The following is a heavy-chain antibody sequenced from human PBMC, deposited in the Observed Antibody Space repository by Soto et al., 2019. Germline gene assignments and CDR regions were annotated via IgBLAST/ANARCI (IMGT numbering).Heavy chain of an antibody. Sequence: LSLTCTVSGGSISSYYWSWIRQPPGKGLEWIGYIYYSGSTNYNPSLKSRVTISVDTSKNQFSLKLSSVTAADTAVYYCARVIGYSSSPALIYYYYYGMDVWGQGTTVTVSS. D-gene: IGHD6-6*01. CDR2: IYYSGST. J-gene: IGHJ6*02. CDR1: GGSISSYY. CDR3: ARVIGYSSSPALIYYYYYGMDV. V-gene: IGHV4-59*01.